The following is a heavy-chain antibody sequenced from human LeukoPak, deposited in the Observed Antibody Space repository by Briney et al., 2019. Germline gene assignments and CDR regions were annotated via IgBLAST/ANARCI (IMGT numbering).Heavy chain of an antibody. V-gene: IGHV4-34*01. D-gene: IGHD6-19*01. CDR2: INHSGST. CDR1: GGSFSGYY. J-gene: IGHJ4*02. Sequence: SETLSLTCAVYGGSFSGYYWSWIRQPPGKGLEWIGEINHSGSTNYNPSLMSRVTISVDTSKNQFSLKLSSVTAADTAVYYCARAGWLGPFDYWGQGTLVTVSS. CDR3: ARAGWLGPFDY.